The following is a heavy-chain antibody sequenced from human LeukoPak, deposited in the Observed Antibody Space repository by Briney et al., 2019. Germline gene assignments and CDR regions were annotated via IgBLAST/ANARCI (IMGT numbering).Heavy chain of an antibody. CDR3: AKLSSSSGWAFDY. D-gene: IGHD6-6*01. J-gene: IGHJ4*02. CDR2: ISGSGGST. CDR1: GFTFSSYA. Sequence: GRSLRLSCAASGFTFSSYAMHWVRQAPGKGLEWVSAISGSGGSTYYADSVKGRFTISRDNSKNTLYLQMNSLRAEDTAVYYCAKLSSSSGWAFDYWGQGTLVTVSS. V-gene: IGHV3-23*01.